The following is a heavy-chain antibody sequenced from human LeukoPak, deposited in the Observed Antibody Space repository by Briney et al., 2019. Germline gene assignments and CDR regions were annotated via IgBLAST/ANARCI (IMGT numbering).Heavy chain of an antibody. V-gene: IGHV1-69*13. D-gene: IGHD3-22*01. J-gene: IGHJ4*02. CDR2: IIPIFGTA. CDR1: GGTFSSYA. Sequence: SVKVSCKASGGTFSSYAISWVRQAPGQGLEWMGGIIPIFGTANYAQKFQGRVTITADESTSTAYMELSSLRSEDTAVYYCARGPSYYDSSGYYWWLPFLGYWGQGTLVTVSS. CDR3: ARGPSYYDSSGYYWWLPFLGY.